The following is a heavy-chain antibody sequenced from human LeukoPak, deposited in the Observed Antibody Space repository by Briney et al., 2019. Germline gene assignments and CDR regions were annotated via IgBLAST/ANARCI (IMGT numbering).Heavy chain of an antibody. V-gene: IGHV3-30-3*01. D-gene: IGHD5-18*01. J-gene: IGHJ6*02. CDR2: ILYDGSNK. Sequence: PGRSLRLSCAASGFTFSSYAMHWVRQAPGKGLEWVAVILYDGSNKYYADSVKGRFTISRDNSKNTLYLQMNSMRAEDTAVYYCARVPDTAMVTAGYYGMDVWGQGTTVTVSS. CDR1: GFTFSSYA. CDR3: ARVPDTAMVTAGYYGMDV.